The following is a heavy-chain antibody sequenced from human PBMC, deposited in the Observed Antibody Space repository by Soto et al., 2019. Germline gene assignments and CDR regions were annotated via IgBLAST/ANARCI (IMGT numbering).Heavy chain of an antibody. Sequence: QVQLQESGPGLVKPSQTLSLTCTVSGGSISSGGYYWSWIRQHPGKGLEWIGYIYYSGSTYYHPSLKSRVTLSXDXPKNQFSLKLSSVTAADTAVYYCARGGIAAAAPPDYWGQGTLVTVSS. V-gene: IGHV4-31*03. CDR2: IYYSGST. D-gene: IGHD6-13*01. CDR1: GGSISSGGYY. J-gene: IGHJ4*02. CDR3: ARGGIAAAAPPDY.